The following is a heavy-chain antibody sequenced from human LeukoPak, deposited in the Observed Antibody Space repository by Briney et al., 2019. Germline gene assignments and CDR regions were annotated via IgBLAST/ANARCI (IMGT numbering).Heavy chain of an antibody. J-gene: IGHJ4*02. D-gene: IGHD4-17*01. V-gene: IGHV3-21*01. CDR3: ARDGAYGDYIDY. CDR2: ISSSSSYI. Sequence: PGGSLRLSCAASGFTFSSYSMNWVRQAPGKGLEWVSSISSSSSYIYYADSVKGRFTISRDNAKNSLYLQMNSLRAEDTAVYYCARDGAYGDYIDYWGQGTLVTVSS. CDR1: GFTFSSYS.